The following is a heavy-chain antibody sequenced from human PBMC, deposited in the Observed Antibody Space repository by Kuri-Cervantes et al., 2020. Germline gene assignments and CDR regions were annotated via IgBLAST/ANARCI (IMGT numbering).Heavy chain of an antibody. J-gene: IGHJ4*02. CDR2: IIPIFGTA. CDR3: ARDLISRPGPRPPSLDY. Sequence: SVKVSCKASGGTFSSYAISWVRQAPGQGLEWMGGIIPIFGTANYAQKFQGRVTITADESTSTAYMELSSLRSEDTAVYYCARDLISRPGPRPPSLDYWGQGTLVTVSS. V-gene: IGHV1-69*13. D-gene: IGHD2-8*01. CDR1: GGTFSSYA.